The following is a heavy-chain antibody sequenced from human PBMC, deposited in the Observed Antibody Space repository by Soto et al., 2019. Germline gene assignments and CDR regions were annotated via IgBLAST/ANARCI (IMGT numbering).Heavy chain of an antibody. CDR2: INWNGGST. CDR3: ARRDYGDYVGAFDI. CDR1: GFTFDDYG. Sequence: GGSLRLSCAASGFTFDDYGISWVRQAPGKGLEWVSGINWNGGSTGYADSVKGRFTISRDNAKNSLYLQMNSLRAEDTALYHCARRDYGDYVGAFDIWGQGTMVTVSS. V-gene: IGHV3-20*01. J-gene: IGHJ3*02. D-gene: IGHD4-17*01.